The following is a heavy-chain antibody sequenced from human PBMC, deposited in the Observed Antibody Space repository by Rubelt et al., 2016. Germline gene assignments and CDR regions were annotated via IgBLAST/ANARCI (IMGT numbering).Heavy chain of an antibody. J-gene: IGHJ4*02. CDR3: ARQRLYCSRTSCYDLDY. V-gene: IGHV4-39*01. CDR1: GGSITSSSYY. CDR2: IYYSGDS. Sequence: QLQLQESGPGLVKPSETLSLTCSVSGGSITSSSYYWGWIRQPPGKGLEWIGSIYYSGDSYYNPSLKSRVTMSVDTSKNQFSPKPTAGTAADTAVYYCARQRLYCSRTSCYDLDYWGQGTLVTVSS. D-gene: IGHD2-2*01.